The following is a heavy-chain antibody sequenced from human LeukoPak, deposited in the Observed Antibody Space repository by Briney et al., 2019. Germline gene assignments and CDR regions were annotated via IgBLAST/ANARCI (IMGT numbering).Heavy chain of an antibody. CDR1: GFTFDDYG. Sequence: GGSLRLSCAASGFTFDDYGMSWVRQAPGKGLEWVSGINWNGGSTGYADSVKGRFTISRDNSKNTLYLQMNSLRAEDTAVYYCARLYGNYQNYFDYWGQGTLVTVSS. J-gene: IGHJ4*02. CDR3: ARLYGNYQNYFDY. V-gene: IGHV3-20*04. CDR2: INWNGGST. D-gene: IGHD1-7*01.